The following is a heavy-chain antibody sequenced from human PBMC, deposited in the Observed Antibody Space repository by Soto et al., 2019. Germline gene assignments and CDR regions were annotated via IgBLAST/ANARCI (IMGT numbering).Heavy chain of an antibody. Sequence: EVQLVQSGAEVKKPGESLKISCKASGYSFTNYWIGWVRQMPGKGLEWVGIIYPGDSDARYSPSFQGQVTISVDKSINTAYLQWSSLKASDTAMYYCARHFYDYLDYWGRGTLVTVSS. CDR3: ARHFYDYLDY. V-gene: IGHV5-51*01. CDR2: IYPGDSDA. CDR1: GYSFTNYW. D-gene: IGHD3-16*01. J-gene: IGHJ4*02.